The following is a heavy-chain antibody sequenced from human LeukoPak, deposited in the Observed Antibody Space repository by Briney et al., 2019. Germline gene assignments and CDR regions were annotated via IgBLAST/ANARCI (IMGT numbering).Heavy chain of an antibody. V-gene: IGHV3-48*03. CDR3: TKVLWGLTLLSSDY. CDR1: GFTFRSYE. J-gene: IGHJ4*02. D-gene: IGHD3-16*01. CDR2: IRSSGSTI. Sequence: GGSLRLSCAASGFTFRSYEMNWVRQAPGKGLEWITYIRSSGSTIYYAESVKGRFTIFRDNSKNMVFLQMNSLRAEDTALYYCTKVLWGLTLLSSDYWGQGTLVTVSS.